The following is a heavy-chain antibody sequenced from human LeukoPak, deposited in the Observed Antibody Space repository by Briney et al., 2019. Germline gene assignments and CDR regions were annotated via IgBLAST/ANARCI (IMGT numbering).Heavy chain of an antibody. J-gene: IGHJ4*02. V-gene: IGHV1-24*01. CDR3: ARDLGDIVTNHAFPGFDY. Sequence: ASVKVSCKVSGYTLTELSMHWVRQAPGKGLEWMGGFDPEDGETIYAQKFQGRVTMTEDTSTDTAYMELSSLRSDDTAVYYCARDLGDIVTNHAFPGFDYWGQGTLVTVSS. CDR1: GYTLTELS. D-gene: IGHD5-12*01. CDR2: FDPEDGET.